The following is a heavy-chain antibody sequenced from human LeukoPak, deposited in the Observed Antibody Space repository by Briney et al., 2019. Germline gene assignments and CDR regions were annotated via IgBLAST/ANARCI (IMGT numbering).Heavy chain of an antibody. D-gene: IGHD5-18*01. CDR1: GYTFTSYY. Sequence: ASVKVSCKASGYTFTSYYIHWVRQAPGQGREWMGIINLSSGDTTYAQRFQGRVTMTRDTSTSTVYMELSSLRSEDTAVYFCARQEVGYSYGLDHCGQGTLVAVSS. CDR2: INLSSGDT. V-gene: IGHV1-46*01. J-gene: IGHJ4*02. CDR3: ARQEVGYSYGLDH.